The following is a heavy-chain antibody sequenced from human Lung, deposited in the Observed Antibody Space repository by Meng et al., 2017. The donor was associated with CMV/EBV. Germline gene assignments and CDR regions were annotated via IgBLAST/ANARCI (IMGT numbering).Heavy chain of an antibody. CDR1: GFTFSSYS. CDR3: ARVLFMGSYYFDY. Sequence: GEXXTISCAASGFTFSSYSMNWVRQAPGKGLEWVSSISSSSSYIYYADSVKGRFTISRDNAKNSLYLQMNSLRAEDTAVYYCARVLFMGSYYFDYWGQGTLVTVSS. V-gene: IGHV3-21*01. J-gene: IGHJ4*02. CDR2: ISSSSSYI. D-gene: IGHD3-10*01.